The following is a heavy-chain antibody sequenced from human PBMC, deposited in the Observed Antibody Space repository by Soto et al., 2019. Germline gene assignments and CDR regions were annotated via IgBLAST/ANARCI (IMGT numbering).Heavy chain of an antibody. CDR3: VSLGESTYCGGDCDTQTFDP. CDR1: GFTFSSYA. J-gene: IGHJ5*02. Sequence: PGGSLRLSCSASGFTFSSYAMHWVRQAPGKGLEYVSAISSNGGSTYYADSVKGRFTISRDNSKNTLYLQMSSLRVEDTAVYYCVSLGESTYCGGDCDTQTFDPWGQGTLVTVSS. CDR2: ISSNGGST. V-gene: IGHV3-64D*08. D-gene: IGHD2-21*02.